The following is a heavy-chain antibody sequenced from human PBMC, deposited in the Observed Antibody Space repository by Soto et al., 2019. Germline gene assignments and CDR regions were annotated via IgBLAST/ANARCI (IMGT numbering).Heavy chain of an antibody. V-gene: IGHV4-59*08. D-gene: IGHD3-10*01. CDR1: GGSISSYY. Sequence: PSGTLSLTCTVSGGSISSYYWSWIRQPPGKGLEWIGYIYYSGSTNYNPSLKSRVIISVDTSKNQFSLKLNSVTAADTAVYYCARLEGYYGSGELDYYYGMDVWGQGTTVTVSS. CDR2: IYYSGST. J-gene: IGHJ6*02. CDR3: ARLEGYYGSGELDYYYGMDV.